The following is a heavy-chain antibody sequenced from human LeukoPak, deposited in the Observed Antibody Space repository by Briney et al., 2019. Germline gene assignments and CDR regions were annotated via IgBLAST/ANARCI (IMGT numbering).Heavy chain of an antibody. CDR1: GFTFSSYA. V-gene: IGHV3-23*01. D-gene: IGHD3-22*01. J-gene: IGHJ4*02. Sequence: GRSLRLSCAASGFTFSSYAMSWVRQAPGKGLEWVSAISGSGGSTYYADSVKGRFTISRDNSKNTLYLQMNSLRAEDTAVYYCAKTRLEYYYDSSGYLALDYWGQGTLVTVSS. CDR3: AKTRLEYYYDSSGYLALDY. CDR2: ISGSGGST.